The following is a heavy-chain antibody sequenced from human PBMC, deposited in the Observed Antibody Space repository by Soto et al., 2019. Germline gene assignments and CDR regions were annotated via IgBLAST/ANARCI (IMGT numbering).Heavy chain of an antibody. D-gene: IGHD3-16*01. CDR1: GFTFGTYA. J-gene: IGHJ6*03. CDR2: ISGSGRTT. V-gene: IGHV3-23*01. Sequence: EVQLLESGGGLVQPGGSLRLSCAASGFTFGTYAMKWLRQAPGRGLECVSFISGSGRTTYYADSVKGRFTVSRDNSKNTMYLQMNSLRAEDTALYYCAKFRGPSYSYFYMDVWGKATTVTVS. CDR3: AKFRGPSYSYFYMDV.